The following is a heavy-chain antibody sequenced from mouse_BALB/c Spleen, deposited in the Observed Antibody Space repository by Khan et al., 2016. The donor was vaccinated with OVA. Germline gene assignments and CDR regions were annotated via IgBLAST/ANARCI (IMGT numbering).Heavy chain of an antibody. J-gene: IGHJ3*01. CDR3: AGGYFGNYDFAY. CDR2: IFPGTGTT. D-gene: IGHD2-1*01. Sequence: QVQLQQSGAELVKPGASVKLSCKTSGYTFTNYWIQWVKQRPGQGLGWIGEIFPGTGTTYYNENFKAKATLTIDKSSNIAYMQLNSLTSEDSAVYFCAGGYFGNYDFAYWGQGTLVTVSA. CDR1: GYTFTNYW. V-gene: IGHV1S132*01.